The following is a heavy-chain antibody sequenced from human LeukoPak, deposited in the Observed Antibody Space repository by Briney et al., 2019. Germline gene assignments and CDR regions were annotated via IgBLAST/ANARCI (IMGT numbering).Heavy chain of an antibody. D-gene: IGHD2-2*01. V-gene: IGHV4-31*03. J-gene: IGHJ4*02. Sequence: SETLSLTCTVSGVSISSGGYYGSWIRQHPGKGLEWIGYIYYSGSTYYNPSLKSRVTISVDTSKNQFSLKLSSVTAADTAVYYCARETDIVVVPAASDWGQGTLVTVSS. CDR1: GVSISSGGYY. CDR2: IYYSGST. CDR3: ARETDIVVVPAASD.